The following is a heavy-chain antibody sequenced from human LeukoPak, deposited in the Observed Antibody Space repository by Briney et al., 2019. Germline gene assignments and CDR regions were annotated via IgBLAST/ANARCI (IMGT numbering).Heavy chain of an antibody. J-gene: IGHJ4*02. D-gene: IGHD2-2*01. V-gene: IGHV4-31*03. CDR1: GGSISSGGYY. CDR3: ARVFLERCSSTSCPWFDY. CDR2: IYYSGST. Sequence: SETLSLTCTVSGGSISSGGYYWSWIRQHPGKGLEWIGYIYYSGSTYYNPSLKSRVTISVDTSKNQFSLKLSSVTAADTAVYYCARVFLERCSSTSCPWFDYWGQGTLVTVSS.